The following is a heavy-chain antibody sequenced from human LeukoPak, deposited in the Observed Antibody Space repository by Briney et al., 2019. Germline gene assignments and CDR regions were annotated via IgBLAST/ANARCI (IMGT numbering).Heavy chain of an antibody. D-gene: IGHD3-10*01. Sequence: SETLSLTCTVSGGSISSSSYYWGWIRQPPGKGLEWIGSIYYSGSTFYNPSLKSRVTISVDTSKNQFSLKLSSVTAADTAVYYCARVGSLGVRGVIMGAAFDYWGQGTLVTVSS. CDR3: ARVGSLGVRGVIMGAAFDY. CDR1: GGSISSSSYY. V-gene: IGHV4-39*01. CDR2: IYYSGST. J-gene: IGHJ4*02.